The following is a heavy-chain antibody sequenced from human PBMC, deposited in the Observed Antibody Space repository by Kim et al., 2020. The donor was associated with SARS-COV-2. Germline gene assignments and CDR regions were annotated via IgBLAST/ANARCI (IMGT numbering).Heavy chain of an antibody. CDR3: ATAVRRVVHF. CDR1: GFTFSTYD. Sequence: GGSLRLSCAASGFTFSTYDRHYFRQAPGKELEWGALLTYDGSNKYYADYVKGGFTITSDKSKNTLYLQKNSLRTEEKAVEYYATAVRRVVHF. V-gene: IGHV3-30*03. D-gene: IGHD2-21*01. CDR2: LTYDGSNK. J-gene: IGHJ1*01.